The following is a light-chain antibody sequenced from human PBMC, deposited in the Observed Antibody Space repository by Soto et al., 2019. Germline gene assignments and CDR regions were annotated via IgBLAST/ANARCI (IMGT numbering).Light chain of an antibody. CDR3: QHYNSSPLT. V-gene: IGKV3-15*01. CDR1: QTVSSN. Sequence: EILMTQSPATLSVSPGERATLSCRASQTVSSNLAWYQQKPGQPPRLLIYGVSTRATGIPPRFSGSGSGTEFTLTISRLQSEDFAVYYCQHYNSSPLTFGGGTKVDIK. J-gene: IGKJ4*01. CDR2: GVS.